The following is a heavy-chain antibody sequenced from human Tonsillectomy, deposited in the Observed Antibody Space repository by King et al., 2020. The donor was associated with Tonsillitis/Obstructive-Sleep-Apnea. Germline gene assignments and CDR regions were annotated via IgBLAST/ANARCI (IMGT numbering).Heavy chain of an antibody. CDR2: IYPGDSDT. CDR3: ARLSEDIVVVVATTPPYFSDT. D-gene: IGHD2-15*01. J-gene: IGHJ5*02. CDR1: GYSFTSYW. V-gene: IGHV5-51*03. Sequence: VQLVESGAEVKKPGESLKISCKGSGYSFTSYWIGWVRQTPGKGLEWMGIIYPGDSDTRYRPFFQGQVNISADKSISTAYLQWSSLKASDTAMYYCARLSEDIVVVVATTPPYFSDTWGQGALVTVSS.